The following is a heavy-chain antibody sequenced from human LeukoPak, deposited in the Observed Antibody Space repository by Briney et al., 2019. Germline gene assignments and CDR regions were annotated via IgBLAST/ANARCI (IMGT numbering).Heavy chain of an antibody. Sequence: ETLSLTCAVYGGSFSGYYWSWIRQPPGKGLEWVSSISSSSSYIYYADSVKGRFTISRDNAKNSLYLQMNSLRAEDTAVYYCARNPDLWGQGTTVTVSS. CDR3: ARNPDL. CDR2: ISSSSSYI. J-gene: IGHJ6*02. V-gene: IGHV3-21*01. CDR1: GGSFSGYY.